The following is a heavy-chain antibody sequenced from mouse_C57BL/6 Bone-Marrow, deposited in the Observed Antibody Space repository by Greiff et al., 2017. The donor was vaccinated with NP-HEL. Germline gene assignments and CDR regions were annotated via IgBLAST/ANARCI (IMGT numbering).Heavy chain of an antibody. CDR3: AINYYGSRAWFAY. Sequence: EVKVVESGGGLVKPGGSLKLSCAASGFTFSDYGMHWVRQAPEKGLEWVAYISSGSSTIYYADTVQGRFTISRDNAKNTLFLQMTSLRSEDTAMYYCAINYYGSRAWFAYWGQGTLVTVSA. CDR1: GFTFSDYG. D-gene: IGHD1-1*01. J-gene: IGHJ3*01. CDR2: ISSGSSTI. V-gene: IGHV5-17*01.